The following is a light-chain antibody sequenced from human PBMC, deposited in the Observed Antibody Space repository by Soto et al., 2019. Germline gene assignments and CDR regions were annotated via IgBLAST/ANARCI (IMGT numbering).Light chain of an antibody. Sequence: EIVLTQSPGTLSLSPGDRATLSCRASQGVTPAYLAWYQHKPGQAPRLLIYGASHRATGIPDRFSGSGSGTDFTLTITRLEPEAFAVYSCQQYGGSPLFTFGPGTRVDFK. CDR3: QQYGGSPLFT. V-gene: IGKV3-20*01. CDR1: QGVTPAY. J-gene: IGKJ3*01. CDR2: GAS.